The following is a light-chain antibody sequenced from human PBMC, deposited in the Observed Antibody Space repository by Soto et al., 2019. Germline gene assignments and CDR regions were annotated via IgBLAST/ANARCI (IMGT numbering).Light chain of an antibody. Sequence: DIQMTQSPSSLSASVGDTVTITCQASQDISHYLNWYQQKPGKALKLLIYDASNLHSGVPSRFRGSGSGTEFSFNITSMQPEDVAKYYCQQYDDLPITFGQGTRLEIK. CDR2: DAS. CDR1: QDISHY. CDR3: QQYDDLPIT. V-gene: IGKV1-33*01. J-gene: IGKJ5*01.